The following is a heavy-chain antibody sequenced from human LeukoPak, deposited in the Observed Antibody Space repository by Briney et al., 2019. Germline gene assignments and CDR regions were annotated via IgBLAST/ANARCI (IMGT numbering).Heavy chain of an antibody. CDR2: IYHSGST. D-gene: IGHD3-22*01. CDR3: ARGGLYYYDSSGYHPWYFDY. Sequence: SETLSLTCTVSGHSIINSYYWGWIRQLPGKGLEWIGSIYHSGSTYYNPSLKSRVTISVDTSKNQFSLKLGFVTAADTAVYYCARGGLYYYDSSGYHPWYFDYWGQGTLVTVSS. CDR1: GHSIINSYY. V-gene: IGHV4-38-2*02. J-gene: IGHJ4*02.